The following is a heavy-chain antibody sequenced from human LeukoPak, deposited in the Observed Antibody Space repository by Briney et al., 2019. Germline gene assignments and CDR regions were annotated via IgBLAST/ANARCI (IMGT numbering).Heavy chain of an antibody. V-gene: IGHV1-3*01. CDR2: INAGNGNT. J-gene: IGHJ3*02. Sequence: ASVKVSCKASGYTFTSYAMHWVRQAPGQRLEWMGWINAGNGNTNYAQKLQGKVTITRDTSASTGYMELSSLRSEDTAVYFCARDLMESSSSTPMYAFDIWAKGQWSPSLQ. CDR1: GYTFTSYA. CDR3: ARDLMESSSSTPMYAFDI. D-gene: IGHD6-6*01.